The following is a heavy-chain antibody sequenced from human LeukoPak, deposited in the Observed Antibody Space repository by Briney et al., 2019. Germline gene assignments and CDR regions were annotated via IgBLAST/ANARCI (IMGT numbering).Heavy chain of an antibody. CDR3: AHSRFWADRGVIPFDY. D-gene: IGHD3-10*01. V-gene: IGHV2-5*01. Sequence: SGPTLVKPTQTLTLTCTFSGFSLSTSGVGVGWIRQPPGKALEWLAFIHWNDDKRYSPSLKSRLTITKDTSKNQVVLTMANMDPVDTATYYCAHSRFWADRGVIPFDYWGQGTLVTVSS. CDR1: GFSLSTSGVG. CDR2: IHWNDDK. J-gene: IGHJ4*02.